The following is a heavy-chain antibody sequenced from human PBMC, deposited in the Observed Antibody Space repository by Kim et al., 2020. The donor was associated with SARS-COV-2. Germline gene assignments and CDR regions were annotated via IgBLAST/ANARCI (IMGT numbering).Heavy chain of an antibody. D-gene: IGHD3-10*01. CDR3: ATSTPSMVRGVILYYYGMDV. J-gene: IGHJ6*02. CDR1: GYTLTELS. Sequence: ASVKVSCKVSGYTLTELSMHWVRQAPGKGLEWMGGFDPEDGETIYAQKFQGRVTMTEDTSTDTAYMELSSLRSEDTAVYYCATSTPSMVRGVILYYYGMDVWGQGTTVTVSS. V-gene: IGHV1-24*01. CDR2: FDPEDGET.